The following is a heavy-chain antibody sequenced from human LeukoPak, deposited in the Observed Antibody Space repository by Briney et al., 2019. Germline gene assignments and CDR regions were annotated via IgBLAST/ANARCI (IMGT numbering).Heavy chain of an antibody. V-gene: IGHV1-2*02. Sequence: GASVKVSCKASGYTFAAYYMYWVRQAPRQGLEWMGWIRPNSGVTNYTQKFQGRVTMTRDTSISTAYMELSRLRSDDTAVYYCARGYSGFGVNYFDYWGQGTLVTVSS. CDR1: GYTFAAYY. CDR2: IRPNSGVT. D-gene: IGHD5-12*01. CDR3: ARGYSGFGVNYFDY. J-gene: IGHJ4*02.